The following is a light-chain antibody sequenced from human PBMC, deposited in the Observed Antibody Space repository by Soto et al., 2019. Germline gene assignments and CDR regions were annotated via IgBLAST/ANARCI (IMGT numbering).Light chain of an antibody. CDR2: EVS. Sequence: QFALTQPASVSGSPGQSITISCTGTSRDVGGYNYVSWYHQHPGKAPKLMIYEVSNRPSGVSNRFSGSKSGKTASLTISGLQAEDEGDYYCSSYTGSSTLLFGGGTKLTVL. V-gene: IGLV2-14*01. J-gene: IGLJ2*01. CDR3: SSYTGSSTLL. CDR1: SRDVGGYNY.